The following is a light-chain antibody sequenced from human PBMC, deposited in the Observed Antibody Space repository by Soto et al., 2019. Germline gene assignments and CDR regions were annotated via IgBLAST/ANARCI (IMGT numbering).Light chain of an antibody. CDR3: QQFDTLPLT. CDR1: QDINNY. J-gene: IGKJ4*01. Sequence: DLQMTQSPSSLSASVGDTVTITCQASQDINNYLNWYQQKPGKAPKLLMYDASTLETGVPSRFSGSGYGTDFTFTITSLQPEDIATYFCQQFDTLPLTFGGGTKVEIK. V-gene: IGKV1-33*01. CDR2: DAS.